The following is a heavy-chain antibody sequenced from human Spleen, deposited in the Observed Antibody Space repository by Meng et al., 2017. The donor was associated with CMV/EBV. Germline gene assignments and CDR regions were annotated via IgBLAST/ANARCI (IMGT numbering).Heavy chain of an antibody. V-gene: IGHV4-39*07. CDR2: IYYSGST. Sequence: SGGSISSSSYYWGWIRQPPGKGLEWIGSIYYSGSTYYNPSLKSRVTISVDTSKNQFSLKLSSVTAADTAVYYCARDRGGNRPAYFDYWGQGTLVTVSS. CDR1: GGSISSSSYY. D-gene: IGHD2-15*01. J-gene: IGHJ4*02. CDR3: ARDRGGNRPAYFDY.